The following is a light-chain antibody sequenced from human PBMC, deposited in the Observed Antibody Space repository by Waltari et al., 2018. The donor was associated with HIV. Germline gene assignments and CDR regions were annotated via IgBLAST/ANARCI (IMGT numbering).Light chain of an antibody. CDR2: GDA. V-gene: IGLV1-40*01. J-gene: IGLJ2*01. CDR1: TSNIGAGYD. CDR3: QSYDRSLSGVI. Sequence: QSVLTQPPSVSGAPGQRVTISCTGNTSNIGAGYDVHWYQQLPGTAPKLLIYGDANRPSGVPDRFSGSTSDTSASLAITGLRAEDECDYYCQSYDRSLSGVIFGGGTKLTVL.